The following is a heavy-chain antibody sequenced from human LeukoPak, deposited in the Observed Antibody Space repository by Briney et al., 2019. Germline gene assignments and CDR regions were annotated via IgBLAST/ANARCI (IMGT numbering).Heavy chain of an antibody. V-gene: IGHV3-7*04. J-gene: IGHJ4*02. Sequence: GGSLRLSCVASGFPFSSYWMTWVRQAPGKGLEWVANIKQDGSKKSYVDSVKGRFTISRDNAKNSLYLQMNSLRAEDTAIYYCARVGYIDEGIDYWGQGTLVTVSS. D-gene: IGHD5-24*01. CDR3: ARVGYIDEGIDY. CDR2: IKQDGSKK. CDR1: GFPFSSYW.